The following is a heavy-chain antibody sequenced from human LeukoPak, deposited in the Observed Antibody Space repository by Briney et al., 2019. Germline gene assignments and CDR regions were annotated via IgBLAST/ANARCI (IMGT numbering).Heavy chain of an antibody. CDR2: ISGSSSYI. CDR3: ARVDYDILTGYYIYAFDI. J-gene: IGHJ3*02. V-gene: IGHV3-21*01. CDR1: GFTFSSYS. D-gene: IGHD3-9*01. Sequence: GGSLRLSCAASGFTFSSYSMNWVRQAPGKGLEWVSSISGSSSYIYYAESVKGRFTISRDNAKNSLYLQMNSLRAEDTAVYYCARVDYDILTGYYIYAFDIWGQGTMVTVSS.